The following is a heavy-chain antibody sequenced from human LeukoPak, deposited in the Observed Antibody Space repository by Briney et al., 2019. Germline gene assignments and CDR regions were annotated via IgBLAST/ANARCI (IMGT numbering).Heavy chain of an antibody. CDR1: GYTFTSYG. J-gene: IGHJ3*02. CDR3: ARDVPPPYYDFWSGYLWAFDI. CDR2: ISAYNGNT. D-gene: IGHD3-3*01. V-gene: IGHV1-18*01. Sequence: ASVKVSCKASGYTFTSYGISWVRQAPGQGLEWMGWISAYNGNTNYAQKLQGRVTMTTDTSTSTAYMELRSLRSDDTAVYYCARDVPPPYYDFWSGYLWAFDIWGQGTMVTVSS.